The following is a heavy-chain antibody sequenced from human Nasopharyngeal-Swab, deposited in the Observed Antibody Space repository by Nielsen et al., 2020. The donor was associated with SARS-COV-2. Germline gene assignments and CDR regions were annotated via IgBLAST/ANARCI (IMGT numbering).Heavy chain of an antibody. CDR3: ARDPGPDAFDI. J-gene: IGHJ3*02. Sequence: ASVKVFCNASGYIFTSYAMHWVRQAPGQRLEWMGWINAGNGNTKYSQKFQGRVTITRDTSASTAYMELSSLRSEDTAVYYCARDPGPDAFDIWGQGTMVTVSS. V-gene: IGHV1-3*01. CDR2: INAGNGNT. CDR1: GYIFTSYA.